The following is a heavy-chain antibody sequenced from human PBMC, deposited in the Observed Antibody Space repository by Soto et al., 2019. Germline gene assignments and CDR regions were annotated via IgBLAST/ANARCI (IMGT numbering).Heavy chain of an antibody. CDR2: INPGTGNT. CDR1: GYTFTTYA. D-gene: IGHD2-21*02. V-gene: IGHV1-3*01. Sequence: QVQLVQSGVEVKKPGASVKVSCKASGYTFTTYALHWVRQAPGQRLEWMGWINPGTGNTKYSQKFQGRVTITTDTSASTAYMELSSLTSEATAVYYCASFNTVRVVTAMPLWGQGTMVIVSS. J-gene: IGHJ3*01. CDR3: ASFNTVRVVTAMPL.